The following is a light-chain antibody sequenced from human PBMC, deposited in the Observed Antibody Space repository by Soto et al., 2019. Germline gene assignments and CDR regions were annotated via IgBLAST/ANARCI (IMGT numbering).Light chain of an antibody. CDR2: VNS. CDR3: QSYDTSLSGWV. Sequence: QSVLTQPPSVSGAPGQRITISCTGSSSNIGAGYDVNWYQQLPGTAPKLLIYVNSNRPSGVPDRFSGSKSGTSASLAITGLQAEDEADYYCQSYDTSLSGWVFGGGTKVTVL. CDR1: SSNIGAGYD. V-gene: IGLV1-40*01. J-gene: IGLJ3*02.